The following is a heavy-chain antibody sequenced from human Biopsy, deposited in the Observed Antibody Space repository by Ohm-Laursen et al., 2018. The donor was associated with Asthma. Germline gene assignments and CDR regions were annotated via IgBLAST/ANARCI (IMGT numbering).Heavy chain of an antibody. D-gene: IGHD2-2*01. CDR2: INSVFGTT. CDR1: GGTFNTYV. CDR3: ARKAGSCISRTCYSLDF. J-gene: IGHJ4*02. Sequence: SVTASCKSLGGTFNTYVIGWVRQVPGQGLEWMGGINSVFGTTTYPQKFQDRATITADDSTSTVYIELSSLRSEDPAVYYCARKAGSCISRTCYSLDFWGQGTLVTVSS. V-gene: IGHV1-69*13.